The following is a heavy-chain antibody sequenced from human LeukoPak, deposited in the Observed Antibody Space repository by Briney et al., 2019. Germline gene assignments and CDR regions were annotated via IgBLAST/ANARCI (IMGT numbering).Heavy chain of an antibody. J-gene: IGHJ4*02. CDR3: TRGAGWLIDY. CDR2: FHNSGTS. V-gene: IGHV4-59*01. D-gene: IGHD3-16*01. CDR1: DDSISDYY. Sequence: SETLSLTCTVSDDSISDYYRGWIRQPPGKGLEWIGYFHNSGTSTYNPSLKSRVTISADTSKNQFSLKLNSLTTADTAVYYCTRGAGWLIDYWGQGILVTVPS.